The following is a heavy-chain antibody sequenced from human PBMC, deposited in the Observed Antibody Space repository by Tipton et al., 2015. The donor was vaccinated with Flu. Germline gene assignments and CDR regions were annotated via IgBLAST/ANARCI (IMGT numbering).Heavy chain of an antibody. CDR1: GGSISSYY. Sequence: LRLSCTVSGGSISSYYWSWIRQPPGKGLEWIGYIYCSGSTNYNPSLKSRVTISVDTSKNQFSLKLSSVTAADTAVYYCARMTTALNFDYWGQGTLVTVSS. J-gene: IGHJ4*02. V-gene: IGHV4-59*01. CDR2: IYCSGST. D-gene: IGHD4-11*01. CDR3: ARMTTALNFDY.